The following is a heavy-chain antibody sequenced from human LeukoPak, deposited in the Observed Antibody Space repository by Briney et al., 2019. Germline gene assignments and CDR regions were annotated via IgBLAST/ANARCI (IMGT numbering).Heavy chain of an antibody. J-gene: IGHJ4*02. Sequence: ASVKVSCKASGYTFTSYFMHWVRQAPGQGLEWMGLINPGGGSAIYAQKFQGRVTITRDMSTTTVYVELSSLRSEDTAVYYCARGRWSGYFGDCWGQGTLVTVSS. D-gene: IGHD3-3*01. CDR1: GYTFTSYF. CDR2: INPGGGSA. V-gene: IGHV1-46*01. CDR3: ARGRWSGYFGDC.